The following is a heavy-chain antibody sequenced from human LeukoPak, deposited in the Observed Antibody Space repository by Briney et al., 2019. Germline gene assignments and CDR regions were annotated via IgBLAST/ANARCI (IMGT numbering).Heavy chain of an antibody. CDR1: GFTVSTNC. CDR2: IYSGGTT. V-gene: IGHV3-53*04. D-gene: IGHD5-18*01. CDR3: ARVDTVMAYYFDL. Sequence: GGSLRLSCAAFGFTVSTNCMTWVRQAPGKGLEWVSTIYSGGTTYYADSVMGRFTISRHNSRNTLYLQMNSLRAEDTAVYYCARVDTVMAYYFDLWGQGTLVTASS. J-gene: IGHJ4*02.